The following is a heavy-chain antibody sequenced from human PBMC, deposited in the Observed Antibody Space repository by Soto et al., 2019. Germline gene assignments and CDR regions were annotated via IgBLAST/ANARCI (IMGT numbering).Heavy chain of an antibody. Sequence: SETLSLTCAVSGYSISSGYYCGWIRQPPGKGLEWIGSIYHSGSTYYNPSLKSRVTISVDTSKNQFSLKLSSVTAADTAVYYCARVVGSSGWDYWGQGTLVTVSS. D-gene: IGHD6-19*01. CDR2: IYHSGST. CDR1: GYSISSGYY. CDR3: ARVVGSSGWDY. J-gene: IGHJ4*02. V-gene: IGHV4-38-2*01.